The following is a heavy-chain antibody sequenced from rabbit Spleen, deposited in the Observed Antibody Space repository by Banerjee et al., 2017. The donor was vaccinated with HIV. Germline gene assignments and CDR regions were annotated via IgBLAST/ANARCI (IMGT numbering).Heavy chain of an antibody. CDR3: ARDLTDVIGWNFGW. Sequence: QEQLVESGGDLVKPGASLTLTCTASGFSFSSSDYMCWVRQAPGKGLEWISCIAGSSSGFTYSATWAKGRFTCSKTSSTTVTLQVTSLTAADTATYFCARDLTDVIGWNFGWWGPGTLVTVS. CDR1: GFSFSSSDY. J-gene: IGHJ4*01. V-gene: IGHV1S45*01. D-gene: IGHD1-1*01. CDR2: IAGSSSGFT.